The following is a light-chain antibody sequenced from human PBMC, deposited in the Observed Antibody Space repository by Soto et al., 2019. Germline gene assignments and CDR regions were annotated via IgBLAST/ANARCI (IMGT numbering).Light chain of an antibody. CDR3: QQRSNWPPYT. Sequence: EIVLTQSPATLSLSPGERATLSCRASQSVSSYLAWYQQKPGQAPRLLIYDASNRATGIPARFSGSGSGTDFTLTNNSLKPEDFAVYYCQQRSNWPPYTFGQGTKLEIK. CDR2: DAS. CDR1: QSVSSY. V-gene: IGKV3-11*01. J-gene: IGKJ2*01.